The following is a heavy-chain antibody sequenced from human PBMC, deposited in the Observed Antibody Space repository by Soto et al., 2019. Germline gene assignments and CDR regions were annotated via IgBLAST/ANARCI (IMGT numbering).Heavy chain of an antibody. D-gene: IGHD3-10*01. Sequence: GGSLRLSCAASGFTFSSYGMHWVRQAPGKGLEWVAVISYDGSNKYYADSVKGRFTISRDNSKNTLYLQMNSLRAEDTAVYYFAKARLSYYGSGSSPADYWGQGTLVTVSS. J-gene: IGHJ4*02. CDR1: GFTFSSYG. CDR2: ISYDGSNK. V-gene: IGHV3-30*18. CDR3: AKARLSYYGSGSSPADY.